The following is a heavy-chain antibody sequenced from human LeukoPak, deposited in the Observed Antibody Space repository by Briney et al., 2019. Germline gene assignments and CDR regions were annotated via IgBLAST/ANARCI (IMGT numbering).Heavy chain of an antibody. J-gene: IGHJ3*02. V-gene: IGHV3-53*01. D-gene: IGHD3-16*01. CDR1: GFTVSSNF. Sequence: GGSLRLSCAASGFTVSSNFMTWVRQAPGKGLEWVSVIYSGGSTYYADSVKGRFTISRDNSKNTPYLQINSLRAEDTAVYYCARDMGGSRAFDIWGQGTMVTVSS. CDR2: IYSGGST. CDR3: ARDMGGSRAFDI.